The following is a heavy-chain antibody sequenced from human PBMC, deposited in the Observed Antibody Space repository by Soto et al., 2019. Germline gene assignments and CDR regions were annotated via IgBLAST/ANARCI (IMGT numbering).Heavy chain of an antibody. CDR1: GGSISSYY. V-gene: IGHV4-59*08. CDR2: MYNSGST. Sequence: SETLSLTCTVSGGSISSYYWTWIRQPPGKGLEWIGFMYNSGSTHYNPSLKSRVTISLDTSKNQFSLNLRSVTAADTAVYYCARHPSDFWFDPWGQGTLVTVSS. D-gene: IGHD2-21*02. CDR3: ARHPSDFWFDP. J-gene: IGHJ5*02.